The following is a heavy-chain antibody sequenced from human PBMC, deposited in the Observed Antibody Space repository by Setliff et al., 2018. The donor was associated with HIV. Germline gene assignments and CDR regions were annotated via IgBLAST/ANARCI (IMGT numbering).Heavy chain of an antibody. J-gene: IGHJ4*02. CDR2: IRTTASGGTT. CDR1: GLIFGNYA. Sequence: SLRLSCTASGLIFGNYAMSWVRQAPGKGLEWLGFIRTTASGGTTEFAASVKGRFTSSRDDSKSIAYLQMSSLKIEDTAVYYCSAGIQLLYWGQGTLVTVSS. D-gene: IGHD5-18*01. V-gene: IGHV3-49*04. CDR3: SAGIQLLY.